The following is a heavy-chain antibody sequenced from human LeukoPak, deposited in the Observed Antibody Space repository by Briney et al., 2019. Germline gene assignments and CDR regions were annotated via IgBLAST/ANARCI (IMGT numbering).Heavy chain of an antibody. D-gene: IGHD3-16*01. CDR1: GYTFTGYY. Sequence: ASVKVSCKASGYTFTGYYMHWVRQAPGQGLEWMGRINPNSCGTNYAQKFHGRVTMTRDTSISTAHMELSRLRSDDTAVYYCARLEGTLGGYYYYYMDVWGKGTTVTVSS. V-gene: IGHV1-2*06. CDR3: ARLEGTLGGYYYYYMDV. CDR2: INPNSCGT. J-gene: IGHJ6*03.